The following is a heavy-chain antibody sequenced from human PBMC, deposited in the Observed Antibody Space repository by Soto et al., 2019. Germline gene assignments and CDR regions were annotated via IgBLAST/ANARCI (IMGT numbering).Heavy chain of an antibody. D-gene: IGHD3-16*01. CDR2: VHGGGST. CDR1: GFTVSNNH. CDR3: AGRLTTAASLDY. J-gene: IGHJ4*02. V-gene: IGHV3-53*01. Sequence: VQLVESGGGLIQPGGSLRLYCAASGFTVSNNHMTWVRQAAGKGLELVSFVHGGGSTSYADSVKGRFTISRDNSKSTLYLQIDSLRAEDTAIYYCAGRLTTAASLDYWGRGTLVTVSS.